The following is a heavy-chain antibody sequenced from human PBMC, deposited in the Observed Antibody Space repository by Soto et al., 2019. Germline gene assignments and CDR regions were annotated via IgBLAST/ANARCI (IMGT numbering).Heavy chain of an antibody. V-gene: IGHV1-2*04. CDR2: INPNSGGT. J-gene: IGHJ4*02. CDR1: GYTFTGYY. CDR3: ARAPIDQRLFDY. D-gene: IGHD2-2*01. Sequence: ASVKVSCKASGYTFTGYYMHWVRQAPGQGLEWMGWINPNSGGTNYAQKFQGWVTMTMDTSISTAYMELSRLRSDDTAVYYCARAPIDQRLFDYWGQGTLVTVSS.